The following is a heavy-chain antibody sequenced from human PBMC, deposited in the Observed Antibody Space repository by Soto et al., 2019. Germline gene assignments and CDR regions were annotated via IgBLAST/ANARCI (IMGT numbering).Heavy chain of an antibody. CDR1: GVTFSSYA. D-gene: IGHD4-17*01. CDR2: ISGSGGST. V-gene: IGHV3-23*01. Sequence: EVQLLESGGGLVQPGGSLRLSCAASGVTFSSYAMSWVRQAPGHGLEWVSAISGSGGSTYYADSVKGRFTIPRYNSKNTLELQMHSLRAEDTAVYYCAKGPEVTTRWFDPWGQGTLVTVSS. CDR3: AKGPEVTTRWFDP. J-gene: IGHJ5*02.